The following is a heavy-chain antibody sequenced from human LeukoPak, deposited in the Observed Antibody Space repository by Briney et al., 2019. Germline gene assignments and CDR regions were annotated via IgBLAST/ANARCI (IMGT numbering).Heavy chain of an antibody. CDR1: GFTFSSYW. V-gene: IGHV3-23*01. D-gene: IGHD1-26*01. J-gene: IGHJ4*02. Sequence: GGSLRLSCATSGFTFSSYWMNWVRQAPGKGLEWVAVISGSGGYTYYADSAKGRFTISRDNSKSTLYLQMNSLKAEDTAVYYCAREIGDFDYWGQGTLVTVSS. CDR3: AREIGDFDY. CDR2: ISGSGGYT.